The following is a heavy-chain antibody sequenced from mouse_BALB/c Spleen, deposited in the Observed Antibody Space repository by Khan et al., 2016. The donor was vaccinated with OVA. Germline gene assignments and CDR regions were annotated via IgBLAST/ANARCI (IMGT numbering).Heavy chain of an antibody. D-gene: IGHD2-2*01. J-gene: IGHJ3*01. Sequence: QVQLQQSGAELVKPGASVNLSCKASGYTFISYYMYWVKARPGQGLEWFGEINPSNGGSNFNEKFKSKATLTVDQSSSTAYMQLSSLTSEDSAVYYCIRSGYGSFAYWGQGTLVTVSA. CDR3: IRSGYGSFAY. V-gene: IGHV1S81*02. CDR1: GYTFISYY. CDR2: INPSNGGS.